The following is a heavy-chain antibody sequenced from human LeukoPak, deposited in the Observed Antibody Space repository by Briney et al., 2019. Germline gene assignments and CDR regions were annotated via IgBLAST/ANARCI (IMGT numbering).Heavy chain of an antibody. CDR2: FDLEDGET. D-gene: IGHD3-3*01. Sequence: GASVKVSCKVSGYTLTELSMHWVRQAPGKGLKWVGGFDLEDGETVYAQKFQGRVTMTEDTSSDTAYMDLSSLRSEDTAVYYCATAFRNYDFWSGPGFDYRGQGTLVTVSS. J-gene: IGHJ4*02. CDR3: ATAFRNYDFWSGPGFDY. CDR1: GYTLTELS. V-gene: IGHV1-24*01.